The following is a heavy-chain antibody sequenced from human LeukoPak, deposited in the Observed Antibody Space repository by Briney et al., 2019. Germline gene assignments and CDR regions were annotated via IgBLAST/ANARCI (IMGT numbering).Heavy chain of an antibody. J-gene: IGHJ5*02. V-gene: IGHV1-69*05. CDR2: SIPIFGTA. D-gene: IGHD5-24*01. Sequence: GASVKVSCKASGGTFSSYAISWVRQAPGQGLEWMGGSIPIFGTANYAQKFQGRVTITTDESTSTAYMELSSLRSEDTAVYYCASWTGGGYNPKNWFDPWGQGTLVTVSS. CDR3: ASWTGGGYNPKNWFDP. CDR1: GGTFSSYA.